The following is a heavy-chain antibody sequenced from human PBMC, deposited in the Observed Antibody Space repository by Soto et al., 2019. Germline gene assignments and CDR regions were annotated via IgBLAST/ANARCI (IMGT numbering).Heavy chain of an antibody. CDR3: AKDDTYYDFWSGPASDDAFDI. V-gene: IGHV3-23*01. D-gene: IGHD3-3*01. Sequence: GGSLRLSCAASGFTFSSYVMSWVRQAPGKGLEWVSGISGSGGSTYYADSVKGRFTISRDNSKNTRYLQMNSLRAEDTAVYYCAKDDTYYDFWSGPASDDAFDIWGQGTMVTVSS. CDR1: GFTFSSYV. CDR2: ISGSGGST. J-gene: IGHJ3*02.